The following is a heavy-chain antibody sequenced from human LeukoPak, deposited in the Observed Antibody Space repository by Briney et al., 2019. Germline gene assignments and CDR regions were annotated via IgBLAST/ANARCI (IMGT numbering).Heavy chain of an antibody. CDR1: GYSISSGYY. CDR2: IYHSGNT. J-gene: IGHJ5*02. V-gene: IGHV4-38-2*02. Sequence: PSETLSLTCTVSGYSISSGYYWGWIRQPPGKGLEWIGNIYHSGNTYYNPSLKSRVTISVDTSKNQFSLKLSSVTAADTAVYYCARDRLQLQSWGQGTLVTVSS. CDR3: ARDRLQLQS. D-gene: IGHD1-1*01.